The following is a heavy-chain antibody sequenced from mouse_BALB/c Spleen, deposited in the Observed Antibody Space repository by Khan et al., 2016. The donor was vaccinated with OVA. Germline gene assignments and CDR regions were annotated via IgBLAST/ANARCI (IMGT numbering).Heavy chain of an antibody. CDR3: ARSDSGTVFDY. V-gene: IGHV1S56*01. CDR2: IYPTYVDT. Sequence: QVQLQQSGPELVKPGASVRISCKASGYTFTSYYIHWVRQRPGQGLEWIGWIYPTYVDTKYNEKFKDKATLTADKSSSAAYMQFSSLTSEDSAVYLRARSDSGTVFDYWGQGTTLTVSS. CDR1: GYTFTSYY. J-gene: IGHJ2*01. D-gene: IGHD4-1*01.